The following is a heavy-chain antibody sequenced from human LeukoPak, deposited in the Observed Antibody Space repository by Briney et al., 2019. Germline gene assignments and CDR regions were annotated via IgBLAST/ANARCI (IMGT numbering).Heavy chain of an antibody. CDR3: AKDRGNYYDSSGYLIDY. CDR2: ISGSGGST. D-gene: IGHD3-22*01. Sequence: GSLRLSCAASGFTLSSYSMNWVRQAPGKGLEWVSAISGSGGSTYYADSVKGRFTISRDNSKNTLYLQMNSLRAEDTAVYYCAKDRGNYYDSSGYLIDYWGQGTLVTVSS. CDR1: GFTLSSYS. V-gene: IGHV3-23*01. J-gene: IGHJ4*02.